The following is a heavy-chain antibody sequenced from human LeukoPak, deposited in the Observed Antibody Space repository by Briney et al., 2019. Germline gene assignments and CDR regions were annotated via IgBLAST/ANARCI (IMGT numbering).Heavy chain of an antibody. D-gene: IGHD6-6*01. Sequence: SETLSLTCTVSGGSISSSSYYWGWIRQPPGKGLEWIGSIYYSGSTYYNPSLKSRVTISVDTSKNQFSLELSSVTAADTAVYYCVLATSSSSYYYYYMDVWGKGTTVTVSS. CDR2: IYYSGST. CDR3: VLATSSSSYYYYYMDV. CDR1: GGSISSSSYY. J-gene: IGHJ6*03. V-gene: IGHV4-39*01.